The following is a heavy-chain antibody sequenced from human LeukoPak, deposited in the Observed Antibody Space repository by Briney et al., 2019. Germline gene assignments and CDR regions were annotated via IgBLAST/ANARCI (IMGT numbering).Heavy chain of an antibody. Sequence: GGSLRLSCAASGFTFSSYAMSWVRQAPGKGLEWVSAISGSGGSTYYADSVKGRFTISRDNSKNTLYLQMNSLRAEDTAVYYCATAFHQDYDSSGYHIDSDYWGQGTLVTVSS. CDR3: ATAFHQDYDSSGYHIDSDY. D-gene: IGHD3-22*01. CDR2: ISGSGGST. J-gene: IGHJ4*02. CDR1: GFTFSSYA. V-gene: IGHV3-23*01.